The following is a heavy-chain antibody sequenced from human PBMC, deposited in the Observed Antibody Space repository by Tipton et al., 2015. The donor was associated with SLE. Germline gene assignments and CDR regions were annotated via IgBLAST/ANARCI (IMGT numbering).Heavy chain of an antibody. V-gene: IGHV3-13*01. CDR1: GFRFSGYW. CDR2: IGTAGDT. D-gene: IGHD3-10*01. J-gene: IGHJ4*02. Sequence: SLRLSCVASGFRFSGYWMHWVRQTPGKGLEWVSAIGTAGDTYYPDSVKGRFTISRDNAKNSLDVQMNSLRAEDTAVYYCVREGGEADDGNGQDYFDSWGQGTLVTVSS. CDR3: VREGGEADDGNGQDYFDS.